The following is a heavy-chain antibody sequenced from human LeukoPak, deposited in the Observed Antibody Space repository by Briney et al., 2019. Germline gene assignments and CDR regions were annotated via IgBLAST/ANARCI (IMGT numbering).Heavy chain of an antibody. V-gene: IGHV3-23*01. Sequence: PGGSLRLSCVASGFTFNNRDMSWVRQAPGKGLEWVSGISGNGGITYYADSVKGRFTISRDNSDDTLYLQMNSLRADDTGVYYCALASRSGWRGVFDSWGQGILVTVSS. J-gene: IGHJ4*02. CDR2: ISGNGGIT. CDR1: GFTFNNRD. CDR3: ALASRSGWRGVFDS. D-gene: IGHD6-19*01.